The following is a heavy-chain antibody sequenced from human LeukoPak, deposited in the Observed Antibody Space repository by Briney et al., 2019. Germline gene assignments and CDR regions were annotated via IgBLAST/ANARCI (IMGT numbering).Heavy chain of an antibody. CDR2: IYYSGST. J-gene: IGHJ4*02. Sequence: SETLSLTCTVSGGSISSGGYYWSWIRQHPGKGLEWIGYIYYSGSTYYNPSLKSRVTISVDTSKNQFSLKLSSVTAADTAVYYCARAYGDYALVGYDYWGQGTLVTVSS. V-gene: IGHV4-31*03. CDR1: GGSISSGGYY. D-gene: IGHD4-17*01. CDR3: ARAYGDYALVGYDY.